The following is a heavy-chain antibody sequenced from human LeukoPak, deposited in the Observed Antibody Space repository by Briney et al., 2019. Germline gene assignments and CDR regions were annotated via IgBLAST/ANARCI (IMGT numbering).Heavy chain of an antibody. J-gene: IGHJ3*02. CDR3: AGRVGDSAFDI. Sequence: SETLSLICTVSGGSISSYYWSWLRQPPGKGLEWIGYIAYTGSTNYNPSLKSRVTISVGTSKNQFSLKLSSVTVADTAVYYCAGRVGDSAFDIWGPGTMVTVSS. CDR2: IAYTGST. V-gene: IGHV4-59*08. CDR1: GGSISSYY. D-gene: IGHD1-26*01.